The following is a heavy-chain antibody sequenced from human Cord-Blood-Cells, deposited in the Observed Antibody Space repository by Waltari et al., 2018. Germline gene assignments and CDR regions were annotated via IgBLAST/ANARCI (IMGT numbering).Heavy chain of an antibody. D-gene: IGHD6-6*01. V-gene: IGHV4-34*01. CDR1: GGSFSGYY. J-gene: IGHJ4*02. CDR3: ARSCTGIAARPDYFDY. Sequence: QVQLQQWGAGLLKPSETLSLTCAVYGGSFSGYYWSWIRQPPGKGLEWIGEINHSRGTNYNPSLKRRVTISVDTSKNQFSLKLSSVTAADTAVYYCARSCTGIAARPDYFDYWGQGTLVTVSS. CDR2: INHSRGT.